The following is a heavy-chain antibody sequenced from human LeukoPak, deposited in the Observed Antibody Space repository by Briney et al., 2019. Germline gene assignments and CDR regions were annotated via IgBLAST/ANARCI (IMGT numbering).Heavy chain of an antibody. J-gene: IGHJ3*02. CDR3: ASRTEGKYEDALDI. CDR1: GFTVFTNY. V-gene: IGHV3-66*01. Sequence: GGSLRLSCAASGFTVFTNYMTWVRQAPGKGLEWVSVIYSRGNTYYADFVKGRFTISRDHSKNMVFLQMYSLRVEDTAVYYCASRTEGKYEDALDIWGQGTMVTVSS. CDR2: IYSRGNT. D-gene: IGHD1-14*01.